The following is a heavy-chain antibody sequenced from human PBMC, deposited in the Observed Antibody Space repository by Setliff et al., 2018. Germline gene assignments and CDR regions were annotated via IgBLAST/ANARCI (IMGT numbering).Heavy chain of an antibody. CDR2: ISGSGGST. CDR3: AKGIWQWLALGAFDY. D-gene: IGHD6-19*01. J-gene: IGHJ4*02. V-gene: IGHV3-23*01. CDR1: GFTFSSYA. Sequence: AGGSLRLSCAASGFTFSSYAMSWVRQAPGKGLEWVSAISGSGGSTYYADSVKGRFTISRDNSKNTLYLQMNSLRAEDTAVYYCAKGIWQWLALGAFDYWGQGTPVTVSS.